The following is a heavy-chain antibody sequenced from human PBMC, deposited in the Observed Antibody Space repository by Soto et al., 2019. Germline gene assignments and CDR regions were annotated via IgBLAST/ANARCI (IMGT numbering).Heavy chain of an antibody. Sequence: ASLKVSCKASGYTFTSYYMHWVRQAPGQGLEWMGIINPRDGSTSYAQKFQGRVTMTRDASTSTVYMELSSLRSEDTAVYYCARDLRGYYDSSGYYHNGYFDYWGQGTLVTVSS. CDR3: ARDLRGYYDSSGYYHNGYFDY. V-gene: IGHV1-46*01. J-gene: IGHJ4*02. CDR1: GYTFTSYY. CDR2: INPRDGST. D-gene: IGHD3-22*01.